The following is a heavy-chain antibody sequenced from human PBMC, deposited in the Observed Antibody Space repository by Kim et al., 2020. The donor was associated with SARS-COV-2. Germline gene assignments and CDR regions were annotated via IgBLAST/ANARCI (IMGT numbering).Heavy chain of an antibody. D-gene: IGHD5-18*01. CDR2: IYYSGST. CDR3: AREGGYSSGTGHDAFDF. J-gene: IGHJ3*01. V-gene: IGHV4-59*01. CDR1: GGSISSYY. Sequence: SETLSLTCTVSGGSISSYYWSWIRQPPGKGLEWIGYIYYSGSTNYNPSLKSRVTISVDTSKNQFSLKLSSVTAADTAVYYCAREGGYSSGTGHDAFDFWG.